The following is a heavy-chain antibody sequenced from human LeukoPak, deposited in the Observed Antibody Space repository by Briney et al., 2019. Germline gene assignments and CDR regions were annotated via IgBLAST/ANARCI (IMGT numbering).Heavy chain of an antibody. CDR2: ISYDGSNK. J-gene: IGHJ4*02. CDR3: AKDGYYYGSGSYKDPYYFDY. Sequence: GGSLRLSCAASGFTFSSYGMHWVRQAPGKGLEWVAVISYDGSNKYYADSVKGRFTISRDNSKNTLYLQMNSLRAEDTAVYYCAKDGYYYGSGSYKDPYYFDYWGRGTLVTVSS. D-gene: IGHD3-10*01. V-gene: IGHV3-30*18. CDR1: GFTFSSYG.